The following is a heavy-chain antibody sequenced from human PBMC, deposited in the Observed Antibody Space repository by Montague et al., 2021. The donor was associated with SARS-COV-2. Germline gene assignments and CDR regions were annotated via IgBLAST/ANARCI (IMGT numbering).Heavy chain of an antibody. Sequence: SLRLSCAASRFSFSSYRMTWIRQAPGKGQEWVATIDRDGYEVYYVDSVKGRFTISRDNARNSLYLQLTSLGGEDTAVYYCARGGRGTSYYWEYWGQGTLVTVSS. CDR1: RFSFSSYR. J-gene: IGHJ4*02. D-gene: IGHD2-2*01. V-gene: IGHV3-7*01. CDR2: IDRDGYEV. CDR3: ARGGRGTSYYWEY.